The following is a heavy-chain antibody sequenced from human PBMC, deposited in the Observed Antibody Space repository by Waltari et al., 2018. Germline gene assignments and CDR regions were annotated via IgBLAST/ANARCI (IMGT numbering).Heavy chain of an antibody. CDR3: ARVVYCSGGSCYDYYYYYYYMDV. Sequence: QVQLQESGPGLVKPSETLSLTCAVSGYSISSGYYWGWIRQPPGKGLEWIGSIDHSVSTYYNPSLKSRVTISVDTSKNYFSLKLSSVTAADTAVYYCARVVYCSGGSCYDYYYYYYYMDVWGKGTTVTVSS. CDR2: IDHSVST. D-gene: IGHD2-15*01. J-gene: IGHJ6*03. V-gene: IGHV4-38-2*01. CDR1: GYSISSGYY.